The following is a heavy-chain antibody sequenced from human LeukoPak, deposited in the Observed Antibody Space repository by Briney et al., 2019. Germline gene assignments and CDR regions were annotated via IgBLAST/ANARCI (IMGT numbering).Heavy chain of an antibody. D-gene: IGHD4-17*01. Sequence: ASVKVSCKASGYSFTDHYMHWVRQAPGQGLEWMGRINPNSGDTNYAQNFQGRVTMTRDTSISTVYMDLSRLSSGDTAVYYCARGPVTPIQNWFDPWDQGTLVIVSA. J-gene: IGHJ5*02. V-gene: IGHV1-2*06. CDR3: ARGPVTPIQNWFDP. CDR2: INPNSGDT. CDR1: GYSFTDHY.